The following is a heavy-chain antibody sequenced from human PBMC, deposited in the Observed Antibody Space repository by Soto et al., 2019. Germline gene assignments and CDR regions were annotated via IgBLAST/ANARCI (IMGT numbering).Heavy chain of an antibody. CDR2: IKSKTDGGTT. D-gene: IGHD3-22*01. CDR1: GFTFSSYA. J-gene: IGHJ3*02. Sequence: PGGSLRLSCAASGFTFSSYAMHWVRQAPGKGLEWVGRIKSKTDGGTTDYAAPVKGRFTISRDDSKNTLYLQMNSLKTEDTAVYYCTTRGYYDSSETAFDIWGQGTMVTVSS. CDR3: TTRGYYDSSETAFDI. V-gene: IGHV3-15*07.